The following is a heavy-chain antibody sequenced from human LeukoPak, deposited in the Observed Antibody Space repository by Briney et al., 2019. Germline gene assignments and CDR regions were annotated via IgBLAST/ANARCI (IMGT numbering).Heavy chain of an antibody. CDR2: ISAYNGNT. Sequence: ASVTVSCKASGGTFSSYAISWVRQAPGQGLEWMGWISAYNGNTNYAQKLQGRVTITTDTSPSTAYMELRSLRSDDTAVYYCARGRSGSYYSPFDYRGQGTLVTVSS. J-gene: IGHJ4*02. CDR3: ARGRSGSYYSPFDY. D-gene: IGHD3-10*01. CDR1: GGTFSSYA. V-gene: IGHV1-18*01.